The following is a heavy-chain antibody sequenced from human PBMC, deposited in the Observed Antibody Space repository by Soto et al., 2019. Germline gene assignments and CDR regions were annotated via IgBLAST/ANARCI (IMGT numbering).Heavy chain of an antibody. J-gene: IGHJ4*02. CDR3: ARGSLSEQLVPGY. Sequence: QVQLVQSGAEVKKPGASVKVSCKASGYTFTGYYMHWVRQAPGQGLEWMGWINPNSGGTNYARKFQGRVTMTRDTSISTAYMELSRLRSDDTAVYYCARGSLSEQLVPGYWGQGTLVTVSS. CDR2: INPNSGGT. V-gene: IGHV1-2*02. D-gene: IGHD6-6*01. CDR1: GYTFTGYY.